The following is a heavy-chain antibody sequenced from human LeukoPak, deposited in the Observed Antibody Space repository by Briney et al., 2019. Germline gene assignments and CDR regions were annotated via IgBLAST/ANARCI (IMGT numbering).Heavy chain of an antibody. CDR1: GFTFSSYA. J-gene: IGHJ4*02. D-gene: IGHD6-19*01. CDR2: ISGSGGST. V-gene: IGHV3-23*01. CDR3: AKEGSGSGWYPPYDY. Sequence: GGFLRLSSAASGFTFSSYAMSWVRQAPGKGLEWVSAISGSGGSTYYADSVKGRFTISRDNSKNTLYLQMNSLRAEDTAVYYCAKEGSGSGWYPPYDYWGQGTLVTVSS.